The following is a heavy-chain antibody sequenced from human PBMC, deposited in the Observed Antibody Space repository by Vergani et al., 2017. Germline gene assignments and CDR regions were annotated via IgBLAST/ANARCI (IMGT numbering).Heavy chain of an antibody. CDR1: GFTFSSYG. CDR3: ARDXSRIAARKGAAFDY. Sequence: QVQLVESGGGVVQPGRSLRLSCAASGFTFSSYGMHWVRQAPGKGLEWVAVIWYDGSNKYYADSVKGRFTISRDNSKNTLYLQMNSLRAEDTAVYYCARDXSRIAARKGAAFDYWGQGTLVTVSS. V-gene: IGHV3-33*01. J-gene: IGHJ4*02. D-gene: IGHD6-6*01. CDR2: IWYDGSNK.